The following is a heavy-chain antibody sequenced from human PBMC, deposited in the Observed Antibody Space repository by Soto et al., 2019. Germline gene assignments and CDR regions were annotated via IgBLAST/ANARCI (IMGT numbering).Heavy chain of an antibody. CDR3: ARTYYDFLSGPPDY. V-gene: IGHV4-59*08. D-gene: IGHD3-3*01. J-gene: IGHJ4*02. CDR1: GGSISSYY. CDR2: IYYSGST. Sequence: PSETLSLTCTVSGGSISSYYWSWTRQPPGKGLEWIGYIYYSGSTNYNPSLKSRVTISVDTSKNQFSLKLSSVTAADTAVYYCARTYYDFLSGPPDYCGQGTLVTV.